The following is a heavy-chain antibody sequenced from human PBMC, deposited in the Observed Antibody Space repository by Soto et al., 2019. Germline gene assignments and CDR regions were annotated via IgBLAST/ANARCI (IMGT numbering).Heavy chain of an antibody. J-gene: IGHJ4*02. CDR2: IIPILGIA. CDR3: AGGPDLVATNNSYY. Sequence: QVQLVQSGAEVQKPGSSVKVSCKASGGTFSSYTISWVRQAPGQGLEWMGRIIPILGIANYAQKFQGRVTITADNSTSTAYMELSSLRSEDTAVYYCAGGPDLVATNNSYYRGQGTLVTVSS. CDR1: GGTFSSYT. V-gene: IGHV1-69*02. D-gene: IGHD5-12*01.